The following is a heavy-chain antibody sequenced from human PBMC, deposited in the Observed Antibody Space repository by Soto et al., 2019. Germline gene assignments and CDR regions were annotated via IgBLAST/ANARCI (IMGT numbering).Heavy chain of an antibody. V-gene: IGHV3-15*01. CDR1: GFTFRNAW. CDR2: LKSKSDGGTS. Sequence: GGSLRLSCIASGFTFRNAWMGWVRQAPGKGLEWVGRLKSKSDGGTSDYAAPVKGRFSISRDESKNTLYLQMNSLKTEDTAVYQCNKDGGVSAYPLFWAWGQGTLVTVSS. D-gene: IGHD2-8*02. J-gene: IGHJ5*02. CDR3: NKDGGVSAYPLFWA.